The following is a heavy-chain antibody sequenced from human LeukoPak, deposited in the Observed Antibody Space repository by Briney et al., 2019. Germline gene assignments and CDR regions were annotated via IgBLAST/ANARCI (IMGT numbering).Heavy chain of an antibody. Sequence: PSETLSLTCAVSGGSFSGYYWSWIRQPPGKGLEWIGEINHSGSTNYNPSLKSRVTISVDTSKNQFSLKLSSVTAADTAVYYCARGASYYAPFDYWGQGTLVTVSS. D-gene: IGHD3-10*01. V-gene: IGHV4-34*01. CDR1: GGSFSGYY. CDR2: INHSGST. CDR3: ARGASYYAPFDY. J-gene: IGHJ4*02.